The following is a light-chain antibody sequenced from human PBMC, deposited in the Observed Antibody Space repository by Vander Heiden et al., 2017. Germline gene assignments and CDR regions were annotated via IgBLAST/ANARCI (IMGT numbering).Light chain of an antibody. V-gene: IGLV2-14*01. Sequence: ALTKPASVSGSPGLSITISCTGTSSDIGGYSYVSWYQRHPGKAPKLIIYDVASRPSGVSNRFSGSKSGKTASLTISGLQAEDEAEYYCSSYTTSGTFPYVFGAGTQVTVL. CDR2: DVA. CDR1: SSDIGGYSY. J-gene: IGLJ1*01. CDR3: SSYTTSGTFPYV.